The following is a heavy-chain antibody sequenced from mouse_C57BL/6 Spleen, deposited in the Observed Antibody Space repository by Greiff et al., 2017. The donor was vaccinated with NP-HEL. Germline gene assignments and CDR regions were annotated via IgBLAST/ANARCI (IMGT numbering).Heavy chain of an antibody. CDR1: GYTFTGYW. J-gene: IGHJ4*01. CDR3: ALGGAMDY. CDR2: IFPGSVST. D-gene: IGHD3-1*01. Sequence: VQLQQSGAELMKPGASVKLSCKASGYTFTGYWIEWVKPRPGHGLEWIGAIFPGSVSTNYNEKFKGKATFTADTSSNTAYMQLSSLTTEDSAIYYCALGGAMDYWGQGTSVTVSS. V-gene: IGHV1-9*01.